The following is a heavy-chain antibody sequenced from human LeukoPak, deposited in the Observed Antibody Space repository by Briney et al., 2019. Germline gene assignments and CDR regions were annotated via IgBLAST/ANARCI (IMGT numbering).Heavy chain of an antibody. CDR2: IRYDGSNK. V-gene: IGHV3-30*02. CDR3: AKEGDYYYYYMDV. D-gene: IGHD1-26*01. CDR1: GFTFSSYG. J-gene: IGHJ6*03. Sequence: GGSLRLSCAASGFTFSSYGMHWVRQAPGKGLEWVAFIRYDGSNKYYGDSVKGRFTISRDNSKNTLYLQMNSLRAEDTAVYYCAKEGDYYYYYMDVWGKGTTVTVSS.